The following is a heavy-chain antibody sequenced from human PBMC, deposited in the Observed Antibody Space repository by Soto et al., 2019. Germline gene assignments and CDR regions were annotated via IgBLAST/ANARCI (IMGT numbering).Heavy chain of an antibody. J-gene: IGHJ6*03. Sequence: PGGSLRLSCAASGFTLRTSAMSWVRQAPGKGLEWVSAINFSGTSTYYADSVKGRFTISRDNSKNTLYLQMNSLRAEDTAVYYCAKDETNYDFWSGYYIPSYYYYYMDVWGKGTTVTVSS. D-gene: IGHD3-3*01. CDR1: GFTLRTSA. CDR2: INFSGTST. V-gene: IGHV3-23*01. CDR3: AKDETNYDFWSGYYIPSYYYYYMDV.